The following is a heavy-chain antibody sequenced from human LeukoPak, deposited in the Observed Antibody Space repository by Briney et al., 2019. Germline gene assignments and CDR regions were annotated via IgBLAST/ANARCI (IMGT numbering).Heavy chain of an antibody. CDR1: GYSFTNYW. J-gene: IGHJ4*02. V-gene: IGHV5-51*01. D-gene: IGHD3-22*01. CDR3: ARHPETYFYDSTGYYDY. CDR2: IYPDDSDA. Sequence: GESLKISCKGSGYSFTNYWIAWVRQMPGKGLEWMGIIYPDDSDARYSPSFQGQVTISADKSISAAYLQWSSLKASDTAIYYCARHPETYFYDSTGYYDYWGQGTLVTVSS.